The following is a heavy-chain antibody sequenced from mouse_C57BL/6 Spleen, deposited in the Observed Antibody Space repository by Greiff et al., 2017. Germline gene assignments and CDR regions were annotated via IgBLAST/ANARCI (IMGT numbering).Heavy chain of an antibody. D-gene: IGHD1-1*01. J-gene: IGHJ1*03. CDR3: ARGRYYYGISSYFDV. V-gene: IGHV1-81*01. CDR2: IYPRSGNT. CDR1: GYTFTSYG. Sequence: VQLQQSGAELARPGASVKLSCKASGYTFTSYGISWVKQRTGQGLEWIGEIYPRSGNTYYNEKFKGKATLTADKSSSTAYMELRSLTSEDSAVYFCARGRYYYGISSYFDVWGTGTTVTVSS.